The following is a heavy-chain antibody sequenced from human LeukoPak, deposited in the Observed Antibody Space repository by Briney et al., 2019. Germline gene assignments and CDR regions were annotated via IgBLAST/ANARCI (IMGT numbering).Heavy chain of an antibody. D-gene: IGHD5-24*01. V-gene: IGHV3-21*06. J-gene: IGHJ4*02. CDR1: GFTFSRYS. CDR3: TRGGTSDGYTFGDY. CDR2: ISSSSSYI. Sequence: GGSLRLSCAASGFTFSRYSMNWVRQAPGKGLEWVSSISSSSSYIYYADSVKGRFTISRDNAKSLVFLQMNTLRADDTAIYYCTRGGTSDGYTFGDYWGQGMVVTVSS.